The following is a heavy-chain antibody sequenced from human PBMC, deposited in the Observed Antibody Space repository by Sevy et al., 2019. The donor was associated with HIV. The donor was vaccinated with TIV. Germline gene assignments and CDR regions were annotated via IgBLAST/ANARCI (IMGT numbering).Heavy chain of an antibody. CDR1: GSFFTDDYY. J-gene: IGHJ4*02. D-gene: IGHD6-13*01. V-gene: IGHV4-38-2*02. CDR2: VFHDGTS. CDR3: ARQCSTSSCDYFDS. Sequence: SENLSLTCSVSGSFFTDDYYWGWVRQPPGKGLEYIGSVFHDGTSYYNPSLKSRVTISVHTSKTQLSLFLSSVTAADSALYYCARQCSTSSCDYFDSWGQGILVTVSS.